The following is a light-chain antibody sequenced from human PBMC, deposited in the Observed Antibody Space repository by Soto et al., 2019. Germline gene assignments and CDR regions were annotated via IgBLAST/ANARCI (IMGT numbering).Light chain of an antibody. CDR2: EAS. J-gene: IGKJ1*01. Sequence: DIQMTQSPSTLSASVGDRVTITCRASQSISSWLAWYQQKPGIAPKLLIYEASTLNSGVPSRFSGSGSGTEFTLTISSLQPDDFPTYYCQQYNGNSRTFGQGTKVEIK. CDR3: QQYNGNSRT. V-gene: IGKV1-5*03. CDR1: QSISSW.